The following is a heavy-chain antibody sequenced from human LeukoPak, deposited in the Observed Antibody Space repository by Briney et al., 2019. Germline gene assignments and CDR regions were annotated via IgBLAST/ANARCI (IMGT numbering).Heavy chain of an antibody. CDR1: GFTFSTYG. CDR3: AIEYYDSGTYYFDY. J-gene: IGHJ4*02. Sequence: PGGSLRLSCAASGFTFSTYGMNWVRQAPGKGLEWVSYTSSSGTTIYYAGSVKGRFAISRDNSKNTLYLQMNSLRAEDTAVYYCAIEYYDSGTYYFDYWGQGTLVTVSS. D-gene: IGHD3-16*01. CDR2: TSSSGTTI. V-gene: IGHV3-48*03.